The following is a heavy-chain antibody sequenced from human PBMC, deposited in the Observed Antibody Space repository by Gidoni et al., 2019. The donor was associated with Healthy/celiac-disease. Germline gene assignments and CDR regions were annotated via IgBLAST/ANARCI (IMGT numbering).Heavy chain of an antibody. CDR1: GGSFSGYY. Sequence: QVQLQQWGAGLLQPSETLSLTCAVYGGSFSGYYWSGIRHPPGKGLEWIGEINHSGSTNYNPSLKSRVTISVDTSKNQFSLKLSSVTAADTAVYYCARGLQRRRGDYYYYGMDVWGQGTTVTVSS. CDR2: INHSGST. D-gene: IGHD3-16*01. CDR3: ARGLQRRRGDYYYYGMDV. J-gene: IGHJ6*02. V-gene: IGHV4-34*01.